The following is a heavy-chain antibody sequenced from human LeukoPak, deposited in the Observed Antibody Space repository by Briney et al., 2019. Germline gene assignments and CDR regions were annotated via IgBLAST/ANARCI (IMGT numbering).Heavy chain of an antibody. J-gene: IGHJ4*02. CDR2: IYSGGTT. D-gene: IGHD6-13*01. CDR1: AFTVSSNY. Sequence: GGSLRLSCAASAFTVSSNYMSWVRQAPGKGLEWVSVIYSGGTTYYADSVKGRFTIFRDNSRNTLYLQMNSLRAEDTAVYYCARGSSWTFDYWGQGTLVTVSS. V-gene: IGHV3-53*01. CDR3: ARGSSWTFDY.